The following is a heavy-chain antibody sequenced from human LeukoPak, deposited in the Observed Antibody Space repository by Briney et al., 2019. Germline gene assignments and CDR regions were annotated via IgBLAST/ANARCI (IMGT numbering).Heavy chain of an antibody. CDR1: GFTFSSSW. CDR2: IKQDGSEK. CDR3: ARGLPSSGWPDY. V-gene: IGHV3-7*02. D-gene: IGHD6-19*01. Sequence: GGSLRLSCAASGFTFSSSWMTWVRQAPGKGLEWVANIKQDGSEKYYVDSVKGRFTISRDNAKNSLYLQMNSLGAEDTAVYYCARGLPSSGWPDYWGQGTLVTVSS. J-gene: IGHJ4*02.